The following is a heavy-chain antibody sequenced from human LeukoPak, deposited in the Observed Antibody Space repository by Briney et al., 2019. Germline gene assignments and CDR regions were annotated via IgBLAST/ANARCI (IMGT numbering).Heavy chain of an antibody. D-gene: IGHD3-3*01. J-gene: IGHJ3*02. Sequence: SVKVSCKASGGTFSSYAISWVRQAPGQGLEWMGGIIPIFGTANYAQKFQGRVTITADESTCTAYMELSSLRSEDTAVYYCARGQNAYDFWSGMFHRDAFDIWGQGTMVTVSS. CDR1: GGTFSSYA. CDR3: ARGQNAYDFWSGMFHRDAFDI. CDR2: IIPIFGTA. V-gene: IGHV1-69*13.